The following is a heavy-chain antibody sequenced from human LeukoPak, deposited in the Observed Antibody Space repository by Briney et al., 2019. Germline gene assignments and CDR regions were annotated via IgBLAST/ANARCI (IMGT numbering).Heavy chain of an antibody. V-gene: IGHV3-21*01. CDR2: ISSSSSYI. CDR1: GFTFSSYN. CDR3: ASGGSSWYPGWYFDL. Sequence: GGSLRLSCAASGFTFSSYNMNWVRQAPGKGLEWVSSISSSSSYIYYADSVKGRFTISRDNAKNSLYLQMNSLRAEDTAVYYCASGGSSWYPGWYFDLWGRGTLVTVSS. D-gene: IGHD6-13*01. J-gene: IGHJ2*01.